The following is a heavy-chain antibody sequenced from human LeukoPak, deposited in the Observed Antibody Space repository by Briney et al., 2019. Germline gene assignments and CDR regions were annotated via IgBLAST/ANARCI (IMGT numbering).Heavy chain of an antibody. CDR1: GYRFTNYW. CDR2: IYPGDSDT. Sequence: GESLKISCKGSGYRFTNYWIAWVRQMPGRGLEWMGIIYPGDSDTRYRPSFQGQVTMSVGKSISTAYLQWSSLEASVTAMYYCASAQKSHGFDIWGQGTMVTVSS. CDR3: ASAQKSHGFDI. V-gene: IGHV5-51*01. J-gene: IGHJ3*02.